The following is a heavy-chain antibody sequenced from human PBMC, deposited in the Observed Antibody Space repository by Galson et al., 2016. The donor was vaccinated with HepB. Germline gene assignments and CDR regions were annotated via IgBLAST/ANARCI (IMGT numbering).Heavy chain of an antibody. CDR2: LHYTGTA. D-gene: IGHD2-8*01. J-gene: IGHJ4*02. Sequence: SETLSLTCEVSGVNIRRSQYYWGWVRQPPGKALEWIGSLHYTGTAYYNEALKTRVTISEDTSRNAVSLRLSSLSAADTALYFCAGGNGYFVYWGQGALVTDSS. CDR1: GVNIRRSQYY. CDR3: AGGNGYFVY. V-gene: IGHV4-39*01.